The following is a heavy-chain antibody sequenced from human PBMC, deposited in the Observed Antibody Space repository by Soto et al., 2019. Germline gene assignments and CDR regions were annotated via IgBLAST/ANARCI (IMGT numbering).Heavy chain of an antibody. CDR2: ISAYNGNT. CDR3: ARDLEGCSSPSCSPGFYYYGMDV. CDR1: GYTFTSYG. V-gene: IGHV1-18*01. D-gene: IGHD2-2*01. Sequence: ASVKVSCKASGYTFTSYGISWVRQAPGQGLEWMGWISAYNGNTNYAQKFQGRVTMTTDTSTSTAYMELSSLRSEDTAVYYCARDLEGCSSPSCSPGFYYYGMDVGGQGTTVTVS. J-gene: IGHJ6*02.